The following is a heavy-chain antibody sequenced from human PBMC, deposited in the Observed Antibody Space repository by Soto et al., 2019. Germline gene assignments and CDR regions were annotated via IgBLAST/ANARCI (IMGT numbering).Heavy chain of an antibody. Sequence: SETLSLTCTVSGGSISSGDYYWSWIRQPPGKGLEWIGYIYYSGSTYYNPSLKSRVTISVDTSKNQFSLKLSSVTAADTAVYYCARGRQLLSNWFDPWGQGTLVTVSS. D-gene: IGHD2-2*01. V-gene: IGHV4-30-4*01. CDR2: IYYSGST. CDR1: GGSISSGDYY. CDR3: ARGRQLLSNWFDP. J-gene: IGHJ5*02.